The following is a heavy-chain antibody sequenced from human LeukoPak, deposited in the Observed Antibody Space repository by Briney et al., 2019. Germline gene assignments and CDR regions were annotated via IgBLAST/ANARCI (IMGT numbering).Heavy chain of an antibody. V-gene: IGHV1-2*02. CDR3: ARVKWGGASPKPRNWFDP. CDR1: EYTFTGDY. D-gene: IGHD2-21*01. J-gene: IGHJ5*02. Sequence: ASVKVSCKASEYTFTGDYMPWVRHDPGQGLAWMGWINPNRGGTNYAQKFQGRVTMTRDTSISTADMELSRLRSDDTAVYYWARVKWGGASPKPRNWFDPWGQGTLVTVSS. CDR2: INPNRGGT.